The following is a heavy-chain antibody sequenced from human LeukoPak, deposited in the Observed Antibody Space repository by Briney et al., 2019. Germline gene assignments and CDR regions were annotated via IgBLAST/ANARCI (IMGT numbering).Heavy chain of an antibody. CDR3: AGSIAAAGTDAFDI. Sequence: PGGSLRLSCAASGFTFSSYSMNWVRQAPGKGLEWVSSISSSSSYIYYADSVKGRFTISRDNAKNSLYLQMNSLRAEDTAVYYCAGSIAAAGTDAFDIWGQGTMVTASS. CDR1: GFTFSSYS. D-gene: IGHD6-13*01. V-gene: IGHV3-21*01. CDR2: ISSSSSYI. J-gene: IGHJ3*02.